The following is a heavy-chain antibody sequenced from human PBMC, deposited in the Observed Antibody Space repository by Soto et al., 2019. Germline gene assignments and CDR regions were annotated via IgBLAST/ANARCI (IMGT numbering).Heavy chain of an antibody. D-gene: IGHD6-19*01. CDR2: IGTAGDT. CDR1: GFTFSSYD. Sequence: EVQLVESGGGLVQPGGSLRLSCAASGFTFSSYDMHWVRQATGKGLEWVSAIGTAGDTYYPGSVKGRFTISRENAKNSLYLQMNSLRAEDTAVYYCARGSTVAEFDYWGQGTLVTVSS. J-gene: IGHJ4*02. CDR3: ARGSTVAEFDY. V-gene: IGHV3-13*01.